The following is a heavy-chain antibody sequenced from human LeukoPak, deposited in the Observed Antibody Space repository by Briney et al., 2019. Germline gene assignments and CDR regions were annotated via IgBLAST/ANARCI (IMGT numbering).Heavy chain of an antibody. CDR3: ARDWITMVRGVILYNWFDP. V-gene: IGHV4-61*09. J-gene: IGHJ5*02. CDR2: FYTSGHT. D-gene: IGHD3-10*01. CDR1: GGSINSGSYY. Sequence: PSETLSLTCTVSGGSINSGSYYWSWIRQPAGKGLEWMGHFYTSGHTGYNPSLKSRVTISVDTSKNQFSLKLSSVTAADTAVYYCARDWITMVRGVILYNWFDPWGQGTLVTVSS.